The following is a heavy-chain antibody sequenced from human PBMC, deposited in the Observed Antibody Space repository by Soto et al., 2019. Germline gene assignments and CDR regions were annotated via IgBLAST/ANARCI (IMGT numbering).Heavy chain of an antibody. CDR2: ISGGGGST. V-gene: IGHV3-23*01. Sequence: GGSLRLSCAASGFTFSSYAMSWVRQAPGKGLEWVSAISGGGGSTYYADCVKGRFTISRENSKNTLYLKMNSLRAEEMAVQYCAKDLWESKYDLGYYYSYYMDVWGKGTTVTVSS. CDR1: GFTFSSYA. D-gene: IGHD3-3*01. CDR3: AKDLWESKYDLGYYYSYYMDV. J-gene: IGHJ6*03.